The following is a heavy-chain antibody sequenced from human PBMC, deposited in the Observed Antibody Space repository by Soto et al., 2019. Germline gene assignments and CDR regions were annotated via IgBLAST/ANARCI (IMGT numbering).Heavy chain of an antibody. CDR1: GGSVSSGSYY. V-gene: IGHV4-61*01. CDR3: AREYYYVQH. D-gene: IGHD3-10*02. Sequence: QVQLQESGPGLVKPSETLSLTCTVSGGSVSSGSYYWSWIRQPPGKGLEWIGYIYYSGSTNYNPSLKRRVTISVDTSKNQFSLKLSSVTAADTAVYYCAREYYYVQHWGQGTLVTVSS. J-gene: IGHJ1*01. CDR2: IYYSGST.